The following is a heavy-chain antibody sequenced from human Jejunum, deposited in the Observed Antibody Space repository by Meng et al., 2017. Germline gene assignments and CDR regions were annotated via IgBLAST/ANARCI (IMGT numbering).Heavy chain of an antibody. CDR1: DDSISRYY. D-gene: IGHD2-2*01. V-gene: IGHV4-59*01. Sequence: SETLSLTCSVSDDSISRYYWSWIRQPPGKGLEWIGYLSYTGITHYHPALTGRVTISEATSKKVISLSLSSVAAAATAVYSCARGLVESSYASWAYWGQGTLVTVSS. J-gene: IGHJ4*02. CDR3: ARGLVESSYASWAY. CDR2: LSYTGIT.